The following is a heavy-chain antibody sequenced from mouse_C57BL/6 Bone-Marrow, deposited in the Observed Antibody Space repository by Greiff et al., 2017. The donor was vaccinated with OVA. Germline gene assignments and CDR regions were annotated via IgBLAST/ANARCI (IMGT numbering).Heavy chain of an antibody. Sequence: EVQLQQSGPELVKPGASVKISCKASGYTFTDYYMNWVKQSHGKSLWLIGDINPNNGGTSYNQKFKGKATLTVDKSSSTAYMELRSLTSEDSAVYYCARRGPFYAMDYWGQGTSVTVSS. J-gene: IGHJ4*01. V-gene: IGHV1-26*01. CDR3: ARRGPFYAMDY. CDR1: GYTFTDYY. CDR2: INPNNGGT.